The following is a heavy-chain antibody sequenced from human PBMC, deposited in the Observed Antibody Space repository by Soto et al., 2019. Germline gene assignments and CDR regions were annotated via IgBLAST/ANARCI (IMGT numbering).Heavy chain of an antibody. CDR3: AKSSKYSSSWYRERGTDY. J-gene: IGHJ4*02. CDR2: ISYDGSNK. CDR1: GFTFSSYG. V-gene: IGHV3-30*18. Sequence: PGGSLRLSCAASGFTFSSYGMHWVRQAPGKGLEWVAVISYDGSNKYYADSVKGRFTISRDNSKNTLYLQMNSLRAEDTAVYYCAKSSKYSSSWYRERGTDYWGQGTLVTVSS. D-gene: IGHD6-13*01.